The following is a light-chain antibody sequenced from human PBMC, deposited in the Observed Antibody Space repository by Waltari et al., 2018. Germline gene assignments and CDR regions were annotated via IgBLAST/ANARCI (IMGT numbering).Light chain of an antibody. CDR2: GAS. Sequence: EIVLTQSPGTLSLSPGERATFSCWASQSVGGTLAWYQQKPGQAPRLLIYGASSRATGIPDRFSGSGSGTEFSLTISRLEPEDFAVYYCQHYVRLPATFGQGTKVEIK. J-gene: IGKJ1*01. V-gene: IGKV3-20*01. CDR3: QHYVRLPAT. CDR1: QSVGGT.